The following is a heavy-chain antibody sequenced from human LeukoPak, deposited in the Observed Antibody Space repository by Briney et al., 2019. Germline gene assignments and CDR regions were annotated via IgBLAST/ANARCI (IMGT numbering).Heavy chain of an antibody. CDR2: TYYRSKWYN. J-gene: IGHJ6*02. Sequence: TSQTLSLTCAISVDSVSSNSADWNWIRRSPSKGLEWLGRTYYRSKWYNDYAVSVKSRITINPDTSKNQFSLQLNSVTPEDTAVYYCVRDGVTVAALDGMDVWGQGTTVTVSS. V-gene: IGHV6-1*01. D-gene: IGHD2-15*01. CDR1: VDSVSSNSAD. CDR3: VRDGVTVAALDGMDV.